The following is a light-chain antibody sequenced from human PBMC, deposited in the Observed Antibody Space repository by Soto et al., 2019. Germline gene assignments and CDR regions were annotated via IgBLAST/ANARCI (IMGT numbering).Light chain of an antibody. CDR2: GTS. CDR3: EQYGSSPPSIT. CDR1: QSVSRSN. V-gene: IGKV3-20*01. J-gene: IGKJ1*01. Sequence: EIVLTQSPDTLSLSPGERATVSCRASQSVSRSNLAWYQHKPGQAPRLLIYGTSNRATGIPDRFIGSGSGTDLTLTISSLEPGDFAVYYCEQYGSSPPSITFGQGTKVDIK.